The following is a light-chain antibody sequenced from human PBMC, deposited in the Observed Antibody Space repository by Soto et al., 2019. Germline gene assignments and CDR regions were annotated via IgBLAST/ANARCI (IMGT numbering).Light chain of an antibody. CDR2: AAS. J-gene: IGKJ2*01. Sequence: IVMTQSPASLSVSPGERETLSCRASQSVSSNLAWYQQKPGQAPRLLIFAASIRATGVSDRFSGSGSGTDFTLIISRLEPEDSAVYYCQQYGSSPPYTFGQGTKVDIK. CDR3: QQYGSSPPYT. CDR1: QSVSSN. V-gene: IGKV3-20*01.